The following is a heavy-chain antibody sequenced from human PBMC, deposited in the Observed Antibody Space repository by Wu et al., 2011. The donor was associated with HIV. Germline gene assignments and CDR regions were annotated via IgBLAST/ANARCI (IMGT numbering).Heavy chain of an antibody. CDR1: GYTFTGYY. J-gene: IGHJ3*01. CDR2: ISPFNGDT. D-gene: IGHD6-19*01. CDR3: ARLGYSSDRDDAFDV. Sequence: QVQLVQSGAEVKKPGASVKVSCKAFGYTFTGYYIHWVRQAPGQGLEWMGWISPFNGDTRYAQTFRGRVIMTTDISTTSAYLEVKSLRSDDTAVYYCARLGYSSDRDDAFDVWGQGTMVIVSS. V-gene: IGHV1-2*02.